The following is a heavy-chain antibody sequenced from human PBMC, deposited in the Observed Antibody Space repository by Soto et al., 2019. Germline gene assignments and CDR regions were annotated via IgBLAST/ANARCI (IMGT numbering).Heavy chain of an antibody. D-gene: IGHD3-16*01. CDR3: AKEKTFSTYDGLDV. CDR2: ITWAVSE. CDR1: GFTFGDHG. Sequence: EVQLLESGGGLIHPGGSLRLSCVGSGFTFGDHGMRWVRQAPGKGLEWVSGITWAVSEYYAESVGGRFIASRDSSKNTLYVQMHSLRAEDTAIYDGAKEKTFSTYDGLDVWGQGTPVTVTS. V-gene: IGHV3-23*01. J-gene: IGHJ6*02.